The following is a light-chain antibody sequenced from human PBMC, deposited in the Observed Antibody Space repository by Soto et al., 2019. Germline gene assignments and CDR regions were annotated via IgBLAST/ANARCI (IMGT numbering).Light chain of an antibody. Sequence: QSALTQPASVSRTPGQSITISCTRTSSDIGGNNYVSWYQQHPGKAPKLMIYDVTNRPSGVSNRFSGSKSGNTASLTISGLQAEDEADYYCSSYTTSSTLFGGGTKLTVL. V-gene: IGLV2-14*03. CDR2: DVT. CDR1: SSDIGGNNY. CDR3: SSYTTSSTL. J-gene: IGLJ2*01.